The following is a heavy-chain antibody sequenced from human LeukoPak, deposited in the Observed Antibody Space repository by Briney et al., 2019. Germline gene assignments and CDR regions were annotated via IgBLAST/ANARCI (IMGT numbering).Heavy chain of an antibody. CDR3: ARRIAGGGTGVGY. CDR2: INLNMGNT. J-gene: IGHJ4*02. Sequence: ASPKVSPKPSVYTLTISDINWVRHASRQRLEWVARINLNMGNTDSTQKLQGRVTVTRNTSMSTAYMELSRLKAEDTVVYCGARRIAGGGTGVGYWGQGTLVTGSS. CDR1: VYTLTISD. D-gene: IGHD7-27*01. V-gene: IGHV1-8*01.